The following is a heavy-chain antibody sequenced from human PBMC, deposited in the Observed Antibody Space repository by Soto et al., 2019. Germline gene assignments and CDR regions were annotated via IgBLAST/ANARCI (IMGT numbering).Heavy chain of an antibody. D-gene: IGHD2-21*01. J-gene: IGHJ3*01. CDR3: ARDLVAIGGRVYAFDL. Sequence: QVQLQESGPGLVRPSETLSLTCTVAGDSVISGSHNWNWIRQAPGKGLEWIGAIYFTGRTNHNPSLKSRVTIAVDTSKNHLSLNLTSVTAADTAVYYCARDLVAIGGRVYAFDLWGQGTMVTVSS. CDR1: GDSVISGSHN. V-gene: IGHV4-61*03. CDR2: IYFTGRT.